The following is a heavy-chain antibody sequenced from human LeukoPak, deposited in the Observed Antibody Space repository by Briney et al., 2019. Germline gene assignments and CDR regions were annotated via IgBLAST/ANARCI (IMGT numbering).Heavy chain of an antibody. D-gene: IGHD4-11*01. Sequence: GGSLRLSCAASGFTFSSYAMTWVRQAPGKGLKWVSAISGSSGSTYYADSVKGRFTISRDNSKNTLYLQMNSLRAEDTAVYYCAKEMGTNVVTTNFDYWGQGTLVTVSS. J-gene: IGHJ4*02. CDR1: GFTFSSYA. CDR2: ISGSSGST. CDR3: AKEMGTNVVTTNFDY. V-gene: IGHV3-23*01.